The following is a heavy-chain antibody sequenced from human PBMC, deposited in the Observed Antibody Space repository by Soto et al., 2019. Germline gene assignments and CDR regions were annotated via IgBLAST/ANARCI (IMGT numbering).Heavy chain of an antibody. Sequence: QVQLVQSGAEVKKPGASVKVSCKASGYTFTSYGISWVRQAPGQGLEWMGWISSYNGNTNYAQKLQGKVTMTTDTSTSTAYMELRSLGSDDTAMYYCARDWSSITAAGTECDYWGQETLVTVSS. V-gene: IGHV1-18*01. CDR3: ARDWSSITAAGTECDY. J-gene: IGHJ4*02. CDR1: GYTFTSYG. CDR2: ISSYNGNT. D-gene: IGHD6-13*01.